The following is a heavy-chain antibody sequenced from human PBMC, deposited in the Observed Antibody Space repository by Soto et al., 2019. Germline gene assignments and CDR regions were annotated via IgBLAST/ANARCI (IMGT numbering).Heavy chain of an antibody. CDR3: ARESYDILTGPPWVWYFDL. CDR2: INHRGSI. CDR1: GGSFSDYY. J-gene: IGHJ2*01. D-gene: IGHD3-9*01. V-gene: IGHV4-34*02. Sequence: QVQLQQWGAGLLKPSETLSLTCAVSGGSFSDYYWSWIRQPPGKGLEGIGEINHRGSINYNPSLKSRVTISIDTSKNQFSPNLRSVTAANTAVYYCARESYDILTGPPWVWYFDLWGRGAPVTVSS.